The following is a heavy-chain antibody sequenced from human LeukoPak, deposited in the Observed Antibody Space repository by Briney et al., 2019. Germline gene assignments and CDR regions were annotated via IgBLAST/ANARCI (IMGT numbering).Heavy chain of an antibody. CDR2: IYYSGST. V-gene: IGHV4-39*01. CDR3: ARRWGWQWPR. CDR1: GGSISSSSYY. Sequence: PSETLSLTCTVSGGSISSSSYYWGWIRQPPGKGLEWIGSIYYSGSTYYNPSLKSRVTISVDTSKNQFPLKLSSVTAADTAVYYCARRWGWQWPRWGQGTLVTVSS. D-gene: IGHD6-19*01. J-gene: IGHJ4*02.